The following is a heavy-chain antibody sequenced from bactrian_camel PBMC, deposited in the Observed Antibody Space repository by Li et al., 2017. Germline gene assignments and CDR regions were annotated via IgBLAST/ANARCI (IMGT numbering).Heavy chain of an antibody. V-gene: IGHV3S40*01. CDR1: GLTFRDYD. D-gene: IGHD4*01. CDR2: VNSDDGST. J-gene: IGHJ4*01. CDR3: AAGWVYDSNY. Sequence: VQLVESGGGLVQPGGSLRLSCAASGLTFRDYDMSWVRQAPGKGLEWVSSVNSDDGSTYYADSAKGRFTISRDNAKNTLYLQIDSLKTGDTAVYYCAAGWVYDSNYWGQGTQVTVS.